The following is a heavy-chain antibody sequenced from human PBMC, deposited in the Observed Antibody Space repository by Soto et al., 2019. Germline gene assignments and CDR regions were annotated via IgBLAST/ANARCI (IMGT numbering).Heavy chain of an antibody. CDR1: GFKFTDYG. CDR2: SWFDGSIA. Sequence: SLRLSCVASGFKFTDYGLNWVRQNPGKGLEWVAISWFDGSIAYYAESVKGRFTISRDDSRNTVYLHMNSLRGEDTAMYYCARDGARIDSSGKFDYWGQGTQVTVSS. J-gene: IGHJ4*02. CDR3: ARDGARIDSSGKFDY. D-gene: IGHD3-22*01. V-gene: IGHV3-33*01.